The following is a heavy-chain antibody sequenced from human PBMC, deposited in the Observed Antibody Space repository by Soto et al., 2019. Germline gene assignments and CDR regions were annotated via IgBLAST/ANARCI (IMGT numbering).Heavy chain of an antibody. Sequence: SLTHCVSSTVSGGTVSSGSDYGTWIRQPPGKGLEWIGYIYYSGSTNYNPSLKSRVTISVDTSKNQFSLKLSSVTAADTAVYYCARGYQGYCSSTSCYRAYYYYGMDVWGQGTTVTVSS. CDR1: GGTVSSGSDY. V-gene: IGHV4-61*01. D-gene: IGHD2-2*01. J-gene: IGHJ6*02. CDR2: IYYSGST. CDR3: ARGYQGYCSSTSCYRAYYYYGMDV.